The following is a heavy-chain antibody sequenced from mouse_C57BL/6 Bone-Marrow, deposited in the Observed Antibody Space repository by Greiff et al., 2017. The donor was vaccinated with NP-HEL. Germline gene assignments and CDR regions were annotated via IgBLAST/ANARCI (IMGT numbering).Heavy chain of an antibody. CDR3: VRQKFVYFDV. CDR1: GFSFNTYA. CDR2: IRSKSNNYAT. Sequence: EVQLVESGGGLVQPKGSLKLSCAASGFSFNTYAMNWVRQAPGKGLEWVARIRSKSNNYATYYADSVKDRFTISRDDSESMLYLQMDNLKTENTAMYCCVRQKFVYFDVWGTGTTVTVS. J-gene: IGHJ1*03. V-gene: IGHV10-1*01.